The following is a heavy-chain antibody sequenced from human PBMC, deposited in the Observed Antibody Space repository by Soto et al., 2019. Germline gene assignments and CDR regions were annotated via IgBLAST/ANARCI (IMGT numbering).Heavy chain of an antibody. D-gene: IGHD6-13*01. CDR3: ARDRAAAGYYYYGMDV. CDR2: IYYSGST. J-gene: IGHJ6*02. CDR1: GGSISSYY. V-gene: IGHV4-59*01. Sequence: PSETLSLTCTVAGGSISSYYWSWIRQPPGKGLEWIGHIYYSGSTNYNPSLKSRVTISVDTSKNQFSLKLSSVTAADTAVYYCARDRAAAGYYYYGMDVWGQGTTVTVSS.